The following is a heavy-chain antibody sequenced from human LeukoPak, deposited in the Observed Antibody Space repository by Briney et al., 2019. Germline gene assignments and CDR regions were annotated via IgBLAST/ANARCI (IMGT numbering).Heavy chain of an antibody. V-gene: IGHV4-34*01. Sequence: SETLSLTCAVYGGSFSGYYWSWIRQPPGKGLEWIGEINHSGSTNYNPSLKSRVTISVDTSKNQFSLKLSSVTAADTAVYYCAGGVTXIVVAKGGYYYYMDVWGKGTTVTVSS. CDR2: INHSGST. CDR3: AGGVTXIVVAKGGYYYYMDV. J-gene: IGHJ6*03. D-gene: IGHD3-22*01. CDR1: GGSFSGYY.